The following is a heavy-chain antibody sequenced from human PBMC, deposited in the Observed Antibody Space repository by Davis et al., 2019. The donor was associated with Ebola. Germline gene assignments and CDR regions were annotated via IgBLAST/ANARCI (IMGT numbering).Heavy chain of an antibody. CDR1: AFTFSNYW. D-gene: IGHD1-26*01. J-gene: IGHJ4*02. V-gene: IGHV3-74*01. CDR2: INSDGTFT. Sequence: PGGSLRLSCAASAFTFSNYWMYWVRQAPGEGLMCVSRINSDGTFTTYADSVKGRFTISRDNSKNTLYLQMDSLRTEDTAVYYCANREPSGSYFHYWGQGSLVTVSS. CDR3: ANREPSGSYFHY.